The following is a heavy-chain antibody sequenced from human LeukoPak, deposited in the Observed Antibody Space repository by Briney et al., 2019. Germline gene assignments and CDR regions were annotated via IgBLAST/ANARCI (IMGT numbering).Heavy chain of an antibody. CDR3: ATYTRHCSGGTCYSIDY. V-gene: IGHV4-59*08. Sequence: SATLSLTCTVSGDPISSYHWTWIRQSTGRRLEWIGYVYYDGTTRYNPSLKSRVTISLEMSNNQFSLKLSSVTAADTAIYYCATYTRHCSGGTCYSIDYWGQGTLVTVSS. CDR2: VYYDGTT. CDR1: GDPISSYH. J-gene: IGHJ4*02. D-gene: IGHD2-15*01.